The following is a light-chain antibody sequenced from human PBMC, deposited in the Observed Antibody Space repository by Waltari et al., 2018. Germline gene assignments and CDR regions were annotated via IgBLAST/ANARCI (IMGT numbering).Light chain of an antibody. CDR1: SCTIASHY. Sequence: NFLLTPPHSVSESPGKPVTISCPRSSCTIASHYVQWYQQRPGSSPTTVIYEDNQRPSGVPDRFSGSIDSSSNSASLTISGLKTEDEADYYCQSYDSSNHWVFGGGTKLTVL. J-gene: IGLJ3*02. CDR2: EDN. CDR3: QSYDSSNHWV. V-gene: IGLV6-57*01.